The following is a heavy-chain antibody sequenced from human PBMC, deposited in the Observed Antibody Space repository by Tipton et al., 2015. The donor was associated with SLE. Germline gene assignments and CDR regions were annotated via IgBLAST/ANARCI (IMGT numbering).Heavy chain of an antibody. CDR2: AMINGNS. CDR3: ARESI. CDR1: GGSISFDY. V-gene: IGHV4-4*07. J-gene: IGHJ3*02. Sequence: LRLSCTVSGGSISFDYWSWIRQSAGKGLEWIGRAMINGNSNYNPSLKSRVTISIDTSKNQFSLRLISVTAADTAVYYCARESIWGQGTLVTVSS.